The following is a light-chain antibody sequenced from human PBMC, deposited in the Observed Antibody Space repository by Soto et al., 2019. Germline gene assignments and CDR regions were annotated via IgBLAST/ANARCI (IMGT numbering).Light chain of an antibody. Sequence: VLTQPPSVSGAPGQRVTISCTGSSSNIGAGYDVHWYQQLPGTAPKLLIYGNSNRPSGVPDRFSGSKSGTSASLAITGLQAEDEADYYCQPYDSSLSGSVFGGGTKVTVL. J-gene: IGLJ2*01. CDR3: QPYDSSLSGSV. CDR2: GNS. V-gene: IGLV1-40*01. CDR1: SSNIGAGYD.